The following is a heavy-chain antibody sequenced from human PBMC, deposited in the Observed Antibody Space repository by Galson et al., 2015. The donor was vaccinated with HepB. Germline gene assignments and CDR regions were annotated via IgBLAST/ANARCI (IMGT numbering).Heavy chain of an antibody. CDR3: VREEVREYYYGMDV. J-gene: IGHJ6*02. CDR2: ISAYNGNT. V-gene: IGHV1-18*04. CDR1: GYTFTSYG. D-gene: IGHD1-1*01. Sequence: SVKVSCKASGYTFTSYGISWVRQAPGQGLEWMGWISAYNGNTNYAQKLQGRVTMTTDTSTSTAYMELRSLRSDDTAVYYCVREEVREYYYGMDVWGQGTTVTVSS.